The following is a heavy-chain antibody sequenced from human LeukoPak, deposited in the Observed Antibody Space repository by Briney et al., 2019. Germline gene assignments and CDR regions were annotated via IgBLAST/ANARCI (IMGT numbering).Heavy chain of an antibody. CDR3: ARDFESGTAMLIGDGISDY. CDR1: GFTFSSYG. J-gene: IGHJ4*02. D-gene: IGHD5-18*01. V-gene: IGHV3-30*19. CDR2: ISYDATNK. Sequence: GGSLRLSCAASGFTFSSYGMHWVRQAPGKGLEWVAIISYDATNKYYADSVKGRFTISRDNSKNTLYLQMNSLRAEDTAVYYCARDFESGTAMLIGDGISDYWGQGTLVTVSS.